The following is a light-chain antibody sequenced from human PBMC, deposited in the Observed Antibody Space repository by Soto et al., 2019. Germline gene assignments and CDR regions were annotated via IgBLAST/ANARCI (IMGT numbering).Light chain of an antibody. CDR2: HAS. CDR3: HQYASSPLT. CDR1: QSVGNNF. J-gene: IGKJ4*01. Sequence: EIVLTQSPGTLSLSPGERAALSCRASQSVGNNFLGWYQQKPGQSPRHLIYHASNRATRIPDRFSGTASGTDFTLTISRLEPEDFAVYYCHQYASSPLTFGGGTKVEIK. V-gene: IGKV3-20*01.